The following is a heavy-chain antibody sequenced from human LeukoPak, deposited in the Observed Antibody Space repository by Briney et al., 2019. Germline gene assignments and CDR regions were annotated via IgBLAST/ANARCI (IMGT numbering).Heavy chain of an antibody. CDR1: GYTFTCYG. Sequence: ASVKVSCKASGYTFTCYGISWVRQAPGQGLEWMGWISAYNGNTNYAQKLQGRVTMTTDTSTSTAYMELRSLRSDDTAVYYCARDLQGVPAAIPYYYYGMDVWGQGTTVTVSS. V-gene: IGHV1-18*01. D-gene: IGHD2-2*02. J-gene: IGHJ6*02. CDR3: ARDLQGVPAAIPYYYYGMDV. CDR2: ISAYNGNT.